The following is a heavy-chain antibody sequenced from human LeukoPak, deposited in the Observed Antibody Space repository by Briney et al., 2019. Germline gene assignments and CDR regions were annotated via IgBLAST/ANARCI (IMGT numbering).Heavy chain of an antibody. D-gene: IGHD5-18*01. CDR3: ARELSWIQLWFDY. CDR2: ISSDGNNK. J-gene: IGHJ4*02. Sequence: GGSLRLSCAASGFTFSSYGMHWVRQAPGKGLEWVAVISSDGNNKNYVDSVKGRFTISRDNAKNSLYLQMNSLRAEDTAVYYCARELSWIQLWFDYWGQGTLVTVSS. CDR1: GFTFSSYG. V-gene: IGHV3-30*03.